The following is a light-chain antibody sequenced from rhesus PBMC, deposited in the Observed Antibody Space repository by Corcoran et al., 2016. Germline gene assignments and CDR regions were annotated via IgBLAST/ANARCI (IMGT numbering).Light chain of an antibody. Sequence: EIVLTQSPTSMAVSQGERVTISCTASSSVITSYLHWYQQQPGFPPSLLVYRTSSLASGVPARFSGSGSGTSYTLTISSMEAEDAANYSCQQENSIPPTFGQGTKVEIK. CDR1: SSVITS. CDR2: RTS. J-gene: IGKJ1*01. V-gene: IGKV3-17*03. CDR3: QQENSIPPT.